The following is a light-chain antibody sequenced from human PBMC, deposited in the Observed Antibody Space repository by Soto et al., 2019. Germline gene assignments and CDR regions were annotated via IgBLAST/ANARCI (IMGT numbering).Light chain of an antibody. CDR3: QSYDTLWV. J-gene: IGLJ3*02. CDR2: EDN. V-gene: IGLV6-57*01. CDR1: GGSIATNY. Sequence: NFMRTQPQSVSESPGKTVTISCTRSGGSIATNYVQWYQQRPGSSPTTVIYEDNQRPSGVPDRFSGSVDISSNSASLTISGLKTEDEADYYCQSYDTLWVLGGGTKLTVL.